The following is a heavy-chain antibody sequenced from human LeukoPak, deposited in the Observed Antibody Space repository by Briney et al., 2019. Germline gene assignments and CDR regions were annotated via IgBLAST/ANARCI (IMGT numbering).Heavy chain of an antibody. Sequence: PGRSLRLSCAASGFTFSSYWMSWVRQAPGKGLEWVANIKQDGSEKYYVDSVKGRFTISRDNAKNSLYLQMNSLRAEDTAVYYCARAYSSGWYMGLSAFDIWGQGTMVTVSS. CDR2: IKQDGSEK. CDR3: ARAYSSGWYMGLSAFDI. V-gene: IGHV3-7*01. D-gene: IGHD6-19*01. CDR1: GFTFSSYW. J-gene: IGHJ3*02.